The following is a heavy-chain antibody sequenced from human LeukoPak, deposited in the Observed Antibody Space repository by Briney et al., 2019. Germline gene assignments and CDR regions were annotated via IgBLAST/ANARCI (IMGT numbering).Heavy chain of an antibody. CDR2: IKQDGSEK. D-gene: IGHD4-23*01. Sequence: PGGSLRLSCAASGFTFSSYWMSWVRQAPGKGLEWVANIKQDGSEKYYVDSVKGRFTISRDNAKNSLYLQMNSLRAEDTAVYYCARVEHGVGMRWAFDIWGQGTMVTVSS. CDR3: ARVEHGVGMRWAFDI. V-gene: IGHV3-7*01. CDR1: GFTFSSYW. J-gene: IGHJ3*02.